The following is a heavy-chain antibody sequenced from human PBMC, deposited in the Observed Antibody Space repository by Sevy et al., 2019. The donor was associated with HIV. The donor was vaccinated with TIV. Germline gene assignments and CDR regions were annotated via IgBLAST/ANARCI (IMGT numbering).Heavy chain of an antibody. CDR2: IWYDGSNK. V-gene: IGHV3-30*02. CDR1: GFTFSSYG. J-gene: IGHJ4*02. CDR3: ARGGGYCGGDCYSIDY. Sequence: GGSLRLSCGASGFTFSSYGMHWVRQAPGKGLEWVAIIWYDGSNKYYADSVKGRFTISRDNSKDTLFLQMNSLTPEDTAVYYCARGGGYCGGDCYSIDYWGQGALVTVSS. D-gene: IGHD2-21*02.